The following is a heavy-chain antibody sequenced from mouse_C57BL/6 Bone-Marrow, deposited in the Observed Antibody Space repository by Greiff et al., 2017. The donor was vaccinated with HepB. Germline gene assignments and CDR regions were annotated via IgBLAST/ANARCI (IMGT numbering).Heavy chain of an antibody. D-gene: IGHD2-5*01. CDR2: IYPRSGNT. Sequence: VKLQQSGAELARPGASVKLSCKASGYTFTSYGISWVKQRTGQGLEWIGEIYPRSGNTYYNEKFKGKATLTADKSSSTAYMELRSLTSEDSAVYFCARKAFDSNYEDAMDYWGQGTSVTVSS. CDR3: ARKAFDSNYEDAMDY. CDR1: GYTFTSYG. J-gene: IGHJ4*01. V-gene: IGHV1-81*01.